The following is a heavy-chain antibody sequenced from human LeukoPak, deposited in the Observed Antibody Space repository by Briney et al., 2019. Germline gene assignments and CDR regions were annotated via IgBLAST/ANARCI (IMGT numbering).Heavy chain of an antibody. CDR2: IYYSGST. CDR1: GGSVSSGSYY. V-gene: IGHV4-61*01. Sequence: SETLSLTCTVSGGSVSSGSYYWSWIRQPPGKGLEWIGYIYYSGSTNYSPSLKSRVTISVDTPKNQFSLKLSSVTAADTAVYYCAREAIAAAGNDYWGQGTLVTVSS. D-gene: IGHD6-13*01. J-gene: IGHJ4*02. CDR3: AREAIAAAGNDY.